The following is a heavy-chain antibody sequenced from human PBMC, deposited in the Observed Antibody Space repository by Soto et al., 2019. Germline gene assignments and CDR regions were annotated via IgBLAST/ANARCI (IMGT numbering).Heavy chain of an antibody. CDR3: ARDQGIPYCGGDCYSDWYFDL. CDR2: LNPGNGNT. J-gene: IGHJ2*01. Sequence: GASVKVSCKASGYTFTNYAIHWVRQAPGQRLEWMGWLNPGNGNTKYPQKFQGRVTITRDTSASTAYMFLSSLRSEDTAVYYCARDQGIPYCGGDCYSDWYFDLWGRGTLVTVPQ. CDR1: GYTFTNYA. V-gene: IGHV1-3*01. D-gene: IGHD2-21*01.